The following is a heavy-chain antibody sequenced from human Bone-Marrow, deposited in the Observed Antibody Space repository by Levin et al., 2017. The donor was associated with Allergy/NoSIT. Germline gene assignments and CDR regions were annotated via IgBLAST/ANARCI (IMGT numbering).Heavy chain of an antibody. Sequence: HTGGSLRLSCTASGFIFTNYEMNWVRQAPGKGLEWLSHISSSSYTIYYADSVKGRFTISRDNAKNSVYLQMNSLRAGDTAIYYCARGKTHGFNYWGQGTLVTVSS. CDR2: ISSSSYTI. J-gene: IGHJ4*02. D-gene: IGHD2-2*03. CDR3: ARGKTHGFNY. CDR1: GFIFTNYE. V-gene: IGHV3-48*03.